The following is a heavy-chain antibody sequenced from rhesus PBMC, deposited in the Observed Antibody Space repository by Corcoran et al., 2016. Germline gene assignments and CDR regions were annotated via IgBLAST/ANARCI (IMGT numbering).Heavy chain of an antibody. CDR2: IYGNSGKT. V-gene: IGHV4S7*01. D-gene: IGHD3-16*01. CDR1: GGSISSGYG. J-gene: IGHJ3*01. Sequence: QVQLQESGPGLVKPSETLSLTCAVSGGSISSGYGWSWIRQPPGKGREWVGYIYGNSGKTYYNPTPKSRVTISKDTSKNQFSLKLSSVPAADTAVYYCARNGPHSGSYYYVVSPRTGAFDFWGQGLRVTVSS. CDR3: ARNGPHSGSYYYVVSPRTGAFDF.